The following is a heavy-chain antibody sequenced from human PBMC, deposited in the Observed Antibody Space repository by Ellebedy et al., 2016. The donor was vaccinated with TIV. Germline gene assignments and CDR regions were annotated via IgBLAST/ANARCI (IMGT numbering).Heavy chain of an antibody. J-gene: IGHJ4*02. CDR2: ISSSSSTI. CDR1: GFTFSSYS. D-gene: IGHD1-26*01. CDR3: ASGVGATLGY. V-gene: IGHV3-48*02. Sequence: GESLKISXAASGFTFSSYSMNWVRQAPGKGLEWVSYISSSSSTIYYADSVKGRFTISRDNAKNSLYLQMNSLRDEDTAVYYCASGVGATLGYWGQGTLVTVSS.